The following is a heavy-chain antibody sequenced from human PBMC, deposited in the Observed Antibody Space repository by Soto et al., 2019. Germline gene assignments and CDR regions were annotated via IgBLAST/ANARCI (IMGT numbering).Heavy chain of an antibody. J-gene: IGHJ4*02. D-gene: IGHD3-10*01. V-gene: IGHV1-69*13. Sequence: SVKGSCKASGVTFSSYSISWVRQAPVQVLEWMGGIIPIFGTANYAQKFQGRVTITADESTSTAYMELSSLRSEDTAVYYCARDALYYGSGRDFDYWGQGTLVTVS. CDR2: IIPIFGTA. CDR1: GVTFSSYS. CDR3: ARDALYYGSGRDFDY.